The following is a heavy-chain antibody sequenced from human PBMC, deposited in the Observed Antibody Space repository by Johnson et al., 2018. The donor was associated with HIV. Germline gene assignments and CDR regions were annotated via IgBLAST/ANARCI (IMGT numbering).Heavy chain of an antibody. CDR1: GFTFDDYA. D-gene: IGHD3-10*01. Sequence: MQLVESGGGLVQPGGSLRLSCAASGFTFDDYAMHWVRQAPGKGLEWVSGISGSGGSTYYADSVKGRFTISRDNSKNTLYLQMNSLRAEDTAVYYCAKSPMVRGSEGAFDIWGQGTMVTVSS. CDR2: ISGSGGST. V-gene: IGHV3-23*04. CDR3: AKSPMVRGSEGAFDI. J-gene: IGHJ3*02.